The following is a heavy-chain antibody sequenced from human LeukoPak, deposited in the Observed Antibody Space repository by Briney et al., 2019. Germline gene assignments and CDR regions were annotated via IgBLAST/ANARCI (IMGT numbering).Heavy chain of an antibody. Sequence: PGGSLRLSCEASGFTFSSYAMSWVRQAPGKGLEWVSVISGNGDSTHYADAVKGRFTSSRDNSMNTLYLQMNSLRAEDTAVYYCTKSVAGRLDYWGQGSLVTVSS. CDR1: GFTFSSYA. D-gene: IGHD6-13*01. CDR2: ISGNGDST. J-gene: IGHJ4*02. CDR3: TKSVAGRLDY. V-gene: IGHV3-23*01.